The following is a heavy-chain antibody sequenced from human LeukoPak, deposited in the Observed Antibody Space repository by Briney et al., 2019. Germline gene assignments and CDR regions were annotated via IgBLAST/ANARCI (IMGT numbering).Heavy chain of an antibody. CDR1: GYSFTSYW. D-gene: IGHD3-22*01. CDR3: ARPVGRYYYDSSGYYHPCYFDY. J-gene: IGHJ4*03. CDR2: IYPGDSDT. Sequence: GESLKISCKGSGYSFTSYWIGWVRQMPGKGLEWMGIIYPGDSDTRYSPSFQGQVTISADKSISTAYLQWSSLKASDTAMYYCARPVGRYYYDSSGYYHPCYFDYWGQGTLVTVSS. V-gene: IGHV5-51*01.